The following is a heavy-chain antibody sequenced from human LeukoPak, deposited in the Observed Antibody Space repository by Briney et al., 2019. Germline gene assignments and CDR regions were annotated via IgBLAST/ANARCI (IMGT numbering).Heavy chain of an antibody. D-gene: IGHD3-22*01. CDR2: ISWNSGSI. CDR1: GFTFDDYA. J-gene: IGHJ4*02. CDR3: AKDGAYDSSGYTPYYFDY. V-gene: IGHV3-9*03. Sequence: GGSLRLSCAASGFTFDDYAMHWVRQAPGKGLEWVSGISWNSGSIGYADSVKGRFTISRDNAKNSLYLQMNSLRAEDMALYYCAKDGAYDSSGYTPYYFDYWGRGTLVTVSS.